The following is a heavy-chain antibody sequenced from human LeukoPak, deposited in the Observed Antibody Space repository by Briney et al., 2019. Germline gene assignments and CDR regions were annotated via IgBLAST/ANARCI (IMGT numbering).Heavy chain of an antibody. CDR3: AKGAHPDY. Sequence: GGSLRLSCGASGFTFSNYGMLWVRQAPGKGLEWVALISYDGSNKYYADSVKGRFTISRDNSNNTLYLQMNSLRAEDTAVYYCAKGAHPDYWGQGTLVTVSS. CDR2: ISYDGSNK. J-gene: IGHJ4*02. V-gene: IGHV3-30*18. CDR1: GFTFSNYG.